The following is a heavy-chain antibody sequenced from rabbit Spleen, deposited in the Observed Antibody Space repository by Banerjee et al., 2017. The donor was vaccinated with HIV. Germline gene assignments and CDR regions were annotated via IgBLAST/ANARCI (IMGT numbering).Heavy chain of an antibody. CDR3: ARDTGSSFSSYGMDL. Sequence: QSLEESGGDLVKPGASLTLTCTASGFSFSSNDYMCWVRQAPGKGLEWISCIAGSSSGFTYSATWAKGRFTISKTSSTTVTLQMTSLTVADTAIYFCARDTGSSFSSYGMDLWGPGTLVTVS. J-gene: IGHJ6*01. D-gene: IGHD8-1*01. CDR2: IAGSSSGFT. V-gene: IGHV1S40*01. CDR1: GFSFSSNDY.